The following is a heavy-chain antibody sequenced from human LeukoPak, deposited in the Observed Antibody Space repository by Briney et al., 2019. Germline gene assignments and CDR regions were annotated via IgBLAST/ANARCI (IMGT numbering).Heavy chain of an antibody. CDR1: GYTFTSYY. V-gene: IGHV1-46*01. J-gene: IGHJ4*02. D-gene: IGHD3-3*01. CDR3: ARTGGVATPFDY. Sequence: ASVKVSCKASGYTFTSYYMHWVRQAPGQGLEWMVIINPSGGSTSYAQKFQGRVTMTRDTSTSTVYMELSSLRSEDTAVYYCARTGGVATPFDYWGQGTLVTVSS. CDR2: INPSGGST.